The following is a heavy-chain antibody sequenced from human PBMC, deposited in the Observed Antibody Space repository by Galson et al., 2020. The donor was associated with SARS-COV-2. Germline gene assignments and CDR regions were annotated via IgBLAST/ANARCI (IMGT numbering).Heavy chain of an antibody. CDR2: IYYSGST. CDR3: ASRGRWELPADY. V-gene: IGHV4-39*01. D-gene: IGHD1-26*01. Sequence: SETLSLTCTVSGGSISSSSYYWGWIRQPLGKGLEWIGNIYYSGSTYYNPSVQSRVTIFADMSKNQISLKLSSVTAADTAVYYCASRGRWELPADYWGQGTLVTVSS. CDR1: GGSISSSSYY. J-gene: IGHJ4*02.